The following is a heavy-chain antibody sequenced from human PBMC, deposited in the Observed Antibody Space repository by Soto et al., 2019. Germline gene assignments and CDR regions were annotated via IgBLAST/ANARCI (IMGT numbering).Heavy chain of an antibody. CDR1: GGTFATHS. Sequence: SVKVSCKASGGTFATHSIIWVRQAPVQGLAWVGGIIPNSGTTYLAQKIQDRVILSADDPRTTVNMELNSLRSDNTAVYYCARGNCSSGNCDTGMYVWGQGPRVTVSS. J-gene: IGHJ6*02. D-gene: IGHD2-2*01. CDR3: ARGNCSSGNCDTGMYV. V-gene: IGHV1-69*13. CDR2: IIPNSGTT.